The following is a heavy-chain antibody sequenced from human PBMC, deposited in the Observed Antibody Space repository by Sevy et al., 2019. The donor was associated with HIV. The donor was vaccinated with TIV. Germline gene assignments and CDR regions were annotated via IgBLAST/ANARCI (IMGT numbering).Heavy chain of an antibody. CDR1: GGSFSGYY. CDR3: ARELAWDEATIMGMGAFDY. Sequence: SETLSLTCAVYGGSFSGYYWSWIRQPPGKGLEWIGEINHSGSTNYNPSLKSRVTISVDTSKNQFSLKLSSVTAADTAVYYCARELAWDEATIMGMGAFDYWGQGTLVTVSS. V-gene: IGHV4-34*01. J-gene: IGHJ4*02. D-gene: IGHD5-12*01. CDR2: INHSGST.